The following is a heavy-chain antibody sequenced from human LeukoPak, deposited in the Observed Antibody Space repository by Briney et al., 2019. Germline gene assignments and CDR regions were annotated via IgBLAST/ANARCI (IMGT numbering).Heavy chain of an antibody. D-gene: IGHD1-26*01. CDR1: GYSISSGYF. Sequence: PSETLSLTCTVSGYSISSGYFWGWIRQPPGKGLGWIGSIYHSGSSYYNPSLNSRVTISVDTSKNQFSLKLSSVTAADTAVYYCARGELLLDAFDIWGQGTMVTVSS. V-gene: IGHV4-38-2*02. CDR3: ARGELLLDAFDI. J-gene: IGHJ3*02. CDR2: IYHSGSS.